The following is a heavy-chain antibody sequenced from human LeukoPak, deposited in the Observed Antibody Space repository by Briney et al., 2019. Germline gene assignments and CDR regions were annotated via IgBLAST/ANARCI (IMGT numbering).Heavy chain of an antibody. Sequence: NPSETLSLTCAVSGGSISSSNWWSWVRQPPGKGLEWIGEIYHSGSTNYNPSLKSRVTISVDKSKNQFSLKLSSVTAADTAVYYCARGPPQLGSYFDYWGQGTLVTVSS. V-gene: IGHV4-4*02. CDR1: GGSISSSNW. J-gene: IGHJ4*02. CDR3: ARGPPQLGSYFDY. CDR2: IYHSGST. D-gene: IGHD7-27*01.